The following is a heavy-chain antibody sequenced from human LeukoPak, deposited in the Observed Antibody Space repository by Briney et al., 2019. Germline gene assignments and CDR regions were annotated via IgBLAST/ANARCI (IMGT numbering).Heavy chain of an antibody. D-gene: IGHD3-10*01. Sequence: GGSLRLSCAASGFTFSDYYMTWIRQSPGKGLEWISDISRGGDTINYVDSVKGRFTMSRDNAKNSLDLQMNSLRAEDTAVYYCVRNSGADYWGQGTLVTVSS. V-gene: IGHV3-11*04. CDR3: VRNSGADY. CDR1: GFTFSDYY. CDR2: ISRGGDTI. J-gene: IGHJ4*02.